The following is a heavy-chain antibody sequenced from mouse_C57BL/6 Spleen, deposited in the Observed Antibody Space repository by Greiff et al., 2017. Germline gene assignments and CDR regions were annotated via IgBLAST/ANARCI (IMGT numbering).Heavy chain of an antibody. Sequence: DVHLVESGEGLVKPGGSLKLSCAASGFTFSSYAMSWVRQTPEKRLEWVAYISSGGDYIYYADTVKGRFTISRDNARNTLYLQMSSLKSEDTAMYYCTRVGLRESYAMDYWGQGTSVTVSS. J-gene: IGHJ4*01. CDR1: GFTFSSYA. CDR3: TRVGLRESYAMDY. V-gene: IGHV5-9-1*02. D-gene: IGHD2-4*01. CDR2: ISSGGDYI.